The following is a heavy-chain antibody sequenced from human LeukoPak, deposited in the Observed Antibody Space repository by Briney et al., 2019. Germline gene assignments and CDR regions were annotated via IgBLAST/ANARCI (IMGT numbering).Heavy chain of an antibody. J-gene: IGHJ4*02. CDR2: IIPIFGTA. Sequence: SVKVSCKASGGTFSSYAISWVRQAPGQGLEWMGGIIPIFGTANYAQKFRGRVTITADKSTRTAYMELSSLRSEDTAVYYCATNEAYDSSGYPPDYWGQGTLVTVSS. D-gene: IGHD3-22*01. CDR1: GGTFSSYA. CDR3: ATNEAYDSSGYPPDY. V-gene: IGHV1-69*06.